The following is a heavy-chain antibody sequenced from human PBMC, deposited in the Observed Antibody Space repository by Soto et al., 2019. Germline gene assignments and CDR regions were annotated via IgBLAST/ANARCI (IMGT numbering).Heavy chain of an antibody. CDR2: ISGSGGSI. Sequence: EVQLLDSGGGLVQPGGALRLSCSASGFIFSSCAMNWVRQAPGKGLEWVSAISGSGGSIYYAGSVKGRFTISRDNSKTTLYLEMDSLRAEDTAVYYCAKGGGDSLRYGMDVWGQGTTVTVSS. J-gene: IGHJ6*02. V-gene: IGHV3-23*01. CDR1: GFIFSSCA. CDR3: AKGGGDSLRYGMDV. D-gene: IGHD2-21*02.